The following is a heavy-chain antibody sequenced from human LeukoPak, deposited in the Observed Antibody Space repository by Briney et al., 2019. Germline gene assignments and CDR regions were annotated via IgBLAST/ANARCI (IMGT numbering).Heavy chain of an antibody. D-gene: IGHD7-27*01. CDR3: ARGEPNWGFDY. J-gene: IGHJ4*02. V-gene: IGHV4-59*01. CDR1: GGSMSIYY. CDR2: IPNSGST. Sequence: SSETLSLTCTVSGGSMSIYYWNWIRQPPGMGLEWIGYIPNSGSTYYNPSLKSRVTISVDTVKTQLSLRLSSLTAADTAVYYCARGEPNWGFDYWGQGTLVTVSS.